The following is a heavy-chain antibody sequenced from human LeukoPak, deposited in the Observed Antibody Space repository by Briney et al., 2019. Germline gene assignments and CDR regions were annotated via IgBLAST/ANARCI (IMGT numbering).Heavy chain of an antibody. CDR1: GDSISRHY. CDR3: ARNQAVAANRGAFDI. V-gene: IGHV4-59*08. D-gene: IGHD6-19*01. CDR2: IYCSGST. J-gene: IGHJ3*02. Sequence: PSETLSLTCTVSGDSISRHYWSWIRQPPGKGLEWIGCIYCSGSTSYNPSLKSRVTISVDTSKNQFSLKLDSVTEKDTAMYYCARNQAVAANRGAFDIWGQGTMVTVSS.